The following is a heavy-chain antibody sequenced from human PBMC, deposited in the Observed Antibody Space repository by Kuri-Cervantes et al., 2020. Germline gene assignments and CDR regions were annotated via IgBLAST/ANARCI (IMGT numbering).Heavy chain of an antibody. J-gene: IGHJ3*02. CDR3: ARDSQQLVRAFDI. CDR2: ISYDGSNK. CDR1: GFAFSSYS. V-gene: IGHV3-33*05. D-gene: IGHD6-13*01. Sequence: GGSLRLSCAASGFAFSSYSMNWVRQAPGKGLEWVAVISYDGSNKYYADSVKGRFTISRDNSKNTLYLQMNSLRAEDTAVYYCARDSQQLVRAFDIWGQGTMVTVSS.